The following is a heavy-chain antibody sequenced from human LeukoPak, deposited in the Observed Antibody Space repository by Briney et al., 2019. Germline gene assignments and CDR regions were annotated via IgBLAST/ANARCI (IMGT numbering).Heavy chain of an antibody. Sequence: ASVKVSCKASGYTFSTYGITWVRQAPGQGLEWMGWISAYNGHTNYAQRLQGRVTMTTDTSTNTAYLEMRSPRSDDTAVYYCAREHFASYSDSGAYYYFLDYWGQGTLVTVSS. J-gene: IGHJ4*02. D-gene: IGHD3-22*01. CDR1: GYTFSTYG. CDR3: AREHFASYSDSGAYYYFLDY. V-gene: IGHV1-18*01. CDR2: ISAYNGHT.